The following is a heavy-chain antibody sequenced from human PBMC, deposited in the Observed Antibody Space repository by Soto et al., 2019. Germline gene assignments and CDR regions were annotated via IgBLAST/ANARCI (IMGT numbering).Heavy chain of an antibody. Sequence: EVQLVESGGGLVKPGGSLRLSCAASGFTFSSYSMNWVRQAPGKGLEWVSSISSSSSYIYYADSVKGRFTISRDNAKNSLYLQMNSLRAEDTAVYYCAGDSQYSVTLTLYYYYYGMDVWGQGTTVTVSS. CDR3: AGDSQYSVTLTLYYYYYGMDV. D-gene: IGHD4-17*01. CDR1: GFTFSSYS. J-gene: IGHJ6*02. CDR2: ISSSSSYI. V-gene: IGHV3-21*01.